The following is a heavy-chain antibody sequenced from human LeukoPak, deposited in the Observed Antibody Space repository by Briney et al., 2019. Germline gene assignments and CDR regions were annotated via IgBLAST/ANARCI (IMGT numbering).Heavy chain of an antibody. Sequence: GASVKVSCKASGGTFSTHAVAWVRQAPGQRLEWMGWINAGNGNTKYSQEFQGRVTITRDTSASTAYMELSSLRSEDMAVYYCARGSQGYGDLDYWGQGTLVTVSS. D-gene: IGHD4-17*01. J-gene: IGHJ4*02. CDR1: GGTFSTHA. V-gene: IGHV1-3*03. CDR2: INAGNGNT. CDR3: ARGSQGYGDLDY.